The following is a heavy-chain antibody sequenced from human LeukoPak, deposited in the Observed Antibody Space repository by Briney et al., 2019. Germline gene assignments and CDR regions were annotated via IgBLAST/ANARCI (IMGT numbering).Heavy chain of an antibody. CDR3: ARDFVEQQLRYYYYMDV. J-gene: IGHJ6*03. V-gene: IGHV4-39*07. CDR1: GGSISSSSYY. Sequence: QASETLSLTCTVSGGSISSSSYYWGWIRQPPGKGLEWIGSIYYSGSTYYNPSLKSRVTISVDTSKNQFSLKLSSVTAADTAVYYCARDFVEQQLRYYYYMDVWGKGTTVTVSS. CDR2: IYYSGST. D-gene: IGHD6-13*01.